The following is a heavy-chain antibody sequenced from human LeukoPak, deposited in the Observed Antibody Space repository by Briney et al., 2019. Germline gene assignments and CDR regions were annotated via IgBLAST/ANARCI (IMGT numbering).Heavy chain of an antibody. D-gene: IGHD6-6*01. Sequence: PGGSLRLSCAASGFTFDDYGMSWVRQAPGKGLERVSGINWNGGSTDYVDSVKGRFTISRDNAKNSLYLQMNSLRVEDTALYYCARYRGSSGYHYMDVWGKGTTVTVSS. CDR3: ARYRGSSGYHYMDV. CDR1: GFTFDDYG. J-gene: IGHJ6*03. CDR2: INWNGGST. V-gene: IGHV3-20*04.